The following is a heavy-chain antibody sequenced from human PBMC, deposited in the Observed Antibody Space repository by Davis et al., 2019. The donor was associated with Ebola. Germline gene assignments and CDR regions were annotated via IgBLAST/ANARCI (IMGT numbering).Heavy chain of an antibody. CDR1: GYTFTGYY. V-gene: IGHV1-2*02. CDR3: ARGDQLLSGYYYYYGMDV. Sequence: ASVKVSCKASGYTFTGYYMHWVRQAPGQGLEWMGWINPNSGGTNYAQKFQGRVTMTRDTSISTAYMELSRLRSDDTAVYYCARGDQLLSGYYYYYGMDVWGQGTTVTVSS. J-gene: IGHJ6*02. CDR2: INPNSGGT. D-gene: IGHD2-2*01.